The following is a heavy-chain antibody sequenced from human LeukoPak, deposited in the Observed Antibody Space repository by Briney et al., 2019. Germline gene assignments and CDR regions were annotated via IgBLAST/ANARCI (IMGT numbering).Heavy chain of an antibody. CDR1: GGSVTSTNW. J-gene: IGHJ4*02. V-gene: IGHV4-4*02. CDR2: VHLDGRT. CDR3: AREGGFYRPLDY. D-gene: IGHD3-3*01. Sequence: SETLSLICDVSGGSVTSTNWWTWVHQPPGNGLEWIGEVHLDGRTNYNPSLKSRLIMSVDLPENHISLKLTSVTAADTAVYYCAREGGFYRPLDYSGQGTLVTVSS.